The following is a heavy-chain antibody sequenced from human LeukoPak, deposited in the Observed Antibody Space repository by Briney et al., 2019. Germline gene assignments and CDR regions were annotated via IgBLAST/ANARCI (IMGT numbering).Heavy chain of an antibody. CDR1: GYTFTSYD. J-gene: IGHJ4*02. CDR3: ARGRDFWSGYYSGVDY. Sequence: ASVKVSCKASGYTFTSYDINWVRQATGQGLEWMGWMNPNSGNTGYAQKFQGRVTMTRNTSISTAYMELSSLRSEDTAVYYCARGRDFWSGYYSGVDYWGQGTLVTVSS. D-gene: IGHD3-3*01. CDR2: MNPNSGNT. V-gene: IGHV1-8*01.